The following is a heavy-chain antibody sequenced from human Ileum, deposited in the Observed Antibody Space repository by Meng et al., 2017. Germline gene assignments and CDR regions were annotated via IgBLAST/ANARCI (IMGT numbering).Heavy chain of an antibody. J-gene: IGHJ4*02. CDR1: GASINGDGYY. Sequence: SETLSLTCAVSGASINGDGYYWNWIRQPAGKGLEWIGRISNSGNTNYNPSVNSRVTISSDTAKNHFSLQLNSVTAADTAVYYCARGVWFGELSLDSWGQGTLVTVSS. CDR3: ARGVWFGELSLDS. V-gene: IGHV4-61*02. D-gene: IGHD3-10*01. CDR2: ISNSGNT.